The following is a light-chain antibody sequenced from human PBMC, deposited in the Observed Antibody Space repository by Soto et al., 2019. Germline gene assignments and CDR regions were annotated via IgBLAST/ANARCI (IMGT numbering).Light chain of an antibody. Sequence: DIQLTQSPSSLSASVGDRVTITCRASQSISRYLNWYQQKPGKAPKVLISAASSLQSGVPSRFSGSGSGTDFTLTISSLQPEDFAVYYCQQYGSSPPYTFGQGTKLEI. CDR3: QQYGSSPPYT. CDR1: QSISRY. V-gene: IGKV1-39*01. CDR2: AAS. J-gene: IGKJ2*01.